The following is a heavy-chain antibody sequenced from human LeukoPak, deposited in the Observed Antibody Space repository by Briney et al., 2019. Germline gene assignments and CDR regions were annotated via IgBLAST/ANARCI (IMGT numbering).Heavy chain of an antibody. CDR2: ISSSSSYI. D-gene: IGHD3-3*01. J-gene: IGHJ3*02. CDR1: GFTFSSYS. V-gene: IGHV3-21*04. CDR3: AGHVLRFLEWFI. Sequence: GGSLRLSCAASGFTFSSYSMNWVRQAPGKGLEWVSSISSSSSYIYYADSVKGRFTISRDNAKNSLYLQMNSLRAEDTAVYYCAGHVLRFLEWFIWGQGTMATVSS.